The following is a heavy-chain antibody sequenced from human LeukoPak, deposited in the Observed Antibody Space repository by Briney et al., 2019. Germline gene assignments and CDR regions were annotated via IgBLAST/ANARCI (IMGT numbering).Heavy chain of an antibody. Sequence: SETLSLICTVSGGSISSSSCYWGWIRQPPGKGLEWIGSIYYSGSTYYNPSLKSRVTISVDTSKNQFSLKLSSVTAADTAVYYCASHYLKTPYTIFGVEFDHWGQGTLVTVSS. CDR3: ASHYLKTPYTIFGVEFDH. CDR1: GGSISSSSCY. D-gene: IGHD3-3*01. CDR2: IYYSGST. J-gene: IGHJ4*02. V-gene: IGHV4-39*01.